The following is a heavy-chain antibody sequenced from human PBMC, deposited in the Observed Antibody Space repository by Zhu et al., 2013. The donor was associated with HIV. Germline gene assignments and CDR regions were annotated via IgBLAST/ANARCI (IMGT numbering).Heavy chain of an antibody. V-gene: IGHV1-2*02. Sequence: QVQLVQSGAEVRKPGASVKVSCKASGYTFNDYYMHWVRQAPGQGPEWMGWINPKSGGTNYAQKFQGRVTMTRDTSINTVHMELSSLKFDDMAVYYCAREPAYRYGGNSLFDYWGQGSLVTVSS. CDR2: INPKSGGT. D-gene: IGHD4-17*01. J-gene: IGHJ4*02. CDR3: AREPAYRYGGNSLFDY. CDR1: GYTFNDYY.